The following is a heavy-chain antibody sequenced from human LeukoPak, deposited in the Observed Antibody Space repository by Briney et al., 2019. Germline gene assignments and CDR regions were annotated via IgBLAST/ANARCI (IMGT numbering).Heavy chain of an antibody. CDR2: ISAYNGNT. Sequence: ASVTVPCKASGYTFTSYGISWVRQAPGQGLEWMGWISAYNGNTNYAQKLQGRVTMTTDTSTSTVYMERRSLRSDDTAVYYCAIHSDYDILTGYDYYFDYWGQGTLVTVSS. J-gene: IGHJ4*02. CDR1: GYTFTSYG. D-gene: IGHD3-9*01. CDR3: AIHSDYDILTGYDYYFDY. V-gene: IGHV1-18*01.